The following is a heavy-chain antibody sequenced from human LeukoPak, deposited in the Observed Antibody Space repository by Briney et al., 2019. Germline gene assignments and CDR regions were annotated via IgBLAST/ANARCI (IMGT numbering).Heavy chain of an antibody. D-gene: IGHD4/OR15-4a*01. J-gene: IGHJ6*02. V-gene: IGHV1-18*01. CDR2: ISAYNGNT. Sequence: EASVKVSCKASGYTFTSYGISWVRQAPGQGLKWMGWISAYNGNTNYAQKLQGRVTMTTDTSTSTAYMELRSLRSDDTAVYYCARGLTYHYYYGMDVWGQGTTVTVSS. CDR1: GYTFTSYG. CDR3: ARGLTYHYYYGMDV.